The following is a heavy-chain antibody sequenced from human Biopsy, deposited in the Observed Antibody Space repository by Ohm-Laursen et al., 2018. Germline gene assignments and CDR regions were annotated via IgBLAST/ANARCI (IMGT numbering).Heavy chain of an antibody. CDR3: ASSSYCGRTTCYQNYGMDV. D-gene: IGHD2-2*01. CDR1: GAIFSNYA. J-gene: IGHJ6*01. V-gene: IGHV1-69*06. CDR2: IIPLFGAP. Sequence: GASVKVSCKASGAIFSNYAITWVRQAPGQGLEWMGGIIPLFGAPNYAQKFQGRLTITADKPTSTAYMELSSLRSEDTALYYCASSSYCGRTTCYQNYGMDVWGQGTTVTVSS.